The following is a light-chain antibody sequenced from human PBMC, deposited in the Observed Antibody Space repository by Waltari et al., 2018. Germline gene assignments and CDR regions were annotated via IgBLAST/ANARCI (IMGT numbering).Light chain of an antibody. CDR1: QTVLHSSNNKNY. J-gene: IGKJ4*01. CDR2: WAS. CDR3: QQYYNTPLT. V-gene: IGKV4-1*01. Sequence: DLVMTQSPVSLAVSLGERATIHCKSTQTVLHSSNNKNYLAWYQQKPGQPPKLLIYWASTRESGVPDRFSGSGSGTDFTLTISSLQAEDVAVYYCQQYYNTPLTFGGGTKVEIK.